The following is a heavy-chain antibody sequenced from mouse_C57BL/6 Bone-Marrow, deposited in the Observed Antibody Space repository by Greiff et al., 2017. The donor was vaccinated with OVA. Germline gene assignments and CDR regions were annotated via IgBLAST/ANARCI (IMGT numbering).Heavy chain of an antibody. Sequence: QVQLQQSGAELARPGASVKMSCKASGYTFTSYTMHWVKQRPGQGLEWIGYINPSSGYTKYNQKFKDKATLTADKSSSTAYMQLSSLTSEDSAGYYCAPLANFRRGYFDVWGTGTTVTVSS. CDR1: GYTFTSYT. CDR3: APLANFRRGYFDV. CDR2: INPSSGYT. J-gene: IGHJ1*03. D-gene: IGHD1-2*01. V-gene: IGHV1-4*01.